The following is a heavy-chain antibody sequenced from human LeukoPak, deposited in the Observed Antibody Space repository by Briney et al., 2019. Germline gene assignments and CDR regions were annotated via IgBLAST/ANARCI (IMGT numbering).Heavy chain of an antibody. Sequence: GASVKVSCTASGYTFTSYGISWVRQAPGQGLEWMGWISTYNANTNYAQNLQGRVTMTTDTSTSTAYMELRSLSSDDTAVYYCARDQRDWNYAGYFDYWGQGTLVTVSS. CDR1: GYTFTSYG. V-gene: IGHV1-18*01. J-gene: IGHJ4*02. CDR3: ARDQRDWNYAGYFDY. CDR2: ISTYNANT. D-gene: IGHD1-7*01.